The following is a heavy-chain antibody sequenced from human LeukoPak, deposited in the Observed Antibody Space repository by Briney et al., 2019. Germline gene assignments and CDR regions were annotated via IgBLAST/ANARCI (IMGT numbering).Heavy chain of an antibody. V-gene: IGHV4-4*02. J-gene: IGHJ4*02. Sequence: SGTLSLTCVVSGGSISSSYYWSWVRQPPGKGLEWIGEIYYSGSTNYNPSLKSRATISVDKSKNQFSLRLSSVTAADTAVYYCARVGGKVGASPLDYWGQGTLVTVSS. CDR3: ARVGGKVGASPLDY. CDR2: IYYSGST. CDR1: GGSISSSYY. D-gene: IGHD1-26*01.